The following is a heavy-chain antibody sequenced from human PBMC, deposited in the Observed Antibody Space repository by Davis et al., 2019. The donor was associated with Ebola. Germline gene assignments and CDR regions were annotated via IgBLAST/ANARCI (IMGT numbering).Heavy chain of an antibody. Sequence: GSLKISCAASGFTVSSNYLNWVRQAPGKGLEWVSLLDSGGDTYYADSVKGRFTISRDNSKNTLYLQMNSLRAEDTAVYYCARGGLLYYYYGTDVWGKGTTVTVSS. J-gene: IGHJ6*04. V-gene: IGHV3-53*01. D-gene: IGHD2/OR15-2a*01. CDR3: ARGGLLYYYYGTDV. CDR1: GFTVSSNY. CDR2: LDSGGDT.